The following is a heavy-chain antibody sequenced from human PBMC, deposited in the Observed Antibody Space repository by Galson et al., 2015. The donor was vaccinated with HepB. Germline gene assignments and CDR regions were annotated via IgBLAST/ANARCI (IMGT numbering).Heavy chain of an antibody. CDR1: GFTVSGYD. Sequence: SLRLSCAASGFTVSGYDMSWVRQAPGKGLEWVAVISYDGSNKYYADSVKGRFTISRDNSKNTRYLQMNSLRAEDTAVYYCARDRFYCSSTSCNRYNWFDPWGQGTLVTVSS. V-gene: IGHV3-30-3*01. CDR3: ARDRFYCSSTSCNRYNWFDP. J-gene: IGHJ5*02. CDR2: ISYDGSNK. D-gene: IGHD2-2*01.